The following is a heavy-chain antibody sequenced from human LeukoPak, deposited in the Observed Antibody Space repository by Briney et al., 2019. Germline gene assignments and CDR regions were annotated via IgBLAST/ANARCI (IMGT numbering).Heavy chain of an antibody. D-gene: IGHD5-18*01. CDR1: GFTFSSYA. Sequence: GGSLRLSCAASGFTFSSYAMSWVRQAPGMGLEWVSAISGSGGSTYYADSVKGRFTISRDNSKNTLYLQMNSLRAEDTAVYYCAKGNGYSYGRYYFDYWGQGTLVTVSS. CDR3: AKGNGYSYGRYYFDY. J-gene: IGHJ4*02. CDR2: ISGSGGST. V-gene: IGHV3-23*01.